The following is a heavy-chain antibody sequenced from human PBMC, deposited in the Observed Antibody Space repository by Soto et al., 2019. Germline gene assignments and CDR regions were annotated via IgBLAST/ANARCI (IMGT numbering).Heavy chain of an antibody. V-gene: IGHV3-74*01. CDR1: GFTFSSYW. CDR3: ARDHVGSRNWFDP. CDR2: INSDGSST. Sequence: EVPLVESGGGLVQPGGSLRLSCAASGFTFSSYWMHWVRQAPGKGLVWVSRINSDGSSTSYADSVKGRCTISRDNAKDTLYLHSHSLRAEDTGVYDWARDHVGSRNWFDPWGEGTLVTASS. J-gene: IGHJ5*02. D-gene: IGHD1-26*01.